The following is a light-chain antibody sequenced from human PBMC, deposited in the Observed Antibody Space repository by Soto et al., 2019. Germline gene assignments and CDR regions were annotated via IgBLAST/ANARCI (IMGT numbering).Light chain of an antibody. Sequence: QSALTQPRSVSGSPGESVAISCTGTSSDVGGYNYVSWYQQHPGKAPKLMIYDVSKRPSGVPDRFSGSKSGNTASLTISGLRTEAEAAYYCCSYGARFGGGTKLTVL. CDR1: SSDVGGYNY. V-gene: IGLV2-11*01. CDR3: CSYGAR. CDR2: DVS. J-gene: IGLJ3*02.